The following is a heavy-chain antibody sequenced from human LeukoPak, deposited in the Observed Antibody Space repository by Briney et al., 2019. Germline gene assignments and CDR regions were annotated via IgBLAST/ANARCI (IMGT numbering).Heavy chain of an antibody. Sequence: SETLSLTCTVSGGSISSTTNYWGWIRQPPGKGLEWIGSIYYTGTTYYNPSLKSRVTISVDTSKNQFSLKLSSVTAADTAVYYCARDPGIAALEDAFDIWGQGTMVTVSS. D-gene: IGHD6-25*01. V-gene: IGHV4-39*07. CDR3: ARDPGIAALEDAFDI. CDR1: GGSISSTTNY. J-gene: IGHJ3*02. CDR2: IYYTGTT.